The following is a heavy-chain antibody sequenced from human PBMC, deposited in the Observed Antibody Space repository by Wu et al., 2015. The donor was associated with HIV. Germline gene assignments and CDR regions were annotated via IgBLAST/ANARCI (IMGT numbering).Heavy chain of an antibody. V-gene: IGHV1-69*12. CDR3: ARDFYASASHTFDP. CDR1: GGTFSSYG. D-gene: IGHD2/OR15-2a*01. J-gene: IGHJ5*02. CDR2: IIPIFRTP. Sequence: QVQLVQSGAEVKKPGSSVKVSCKASGGTFSSYGISWVRQAPGQGLEWMGGIIPIFRTPNYAQRFQGRVTITADESTRTVYMELISLRFDDTAIYYCARDFYASASHTFDPWGQGTLVTVSS.